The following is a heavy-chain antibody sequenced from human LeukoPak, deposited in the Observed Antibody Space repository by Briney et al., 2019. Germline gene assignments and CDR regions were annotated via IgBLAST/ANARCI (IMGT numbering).Heavy chain of an antibody. J-gene: IGHJ6*03. CDR3: ARRGIVAAAGTGGGFRRNYYYYYMDV. Sequence: PSETLSLTCAVYGGSFSGYYWSWIRQPPGKGLEWIGEINHSGSTNYNPSLKSRVTISVDTSKNQFSLELSSVTAADTAVYYCARRGIVAAAGTGGGFRRNYYYYYMDVWGKGTTVTVSS. D-gene: IGHD6-13*01. CDR2: INHSGST. V-gene: IGHV4-34*01. CDR1: GGSFSGYY.